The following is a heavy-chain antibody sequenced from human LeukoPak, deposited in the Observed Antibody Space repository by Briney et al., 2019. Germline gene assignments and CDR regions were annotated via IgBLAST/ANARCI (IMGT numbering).Heavy chain of an antibody. Sequence: PGGSLRLSCVASGFTFSGYWMHWVRQAPGKGLVWVSRLNSDGTTINYADSVKGRFTISRDNAKNTVYLQMSGLRDDDTALYCCVRGAGGPRNYVLDYWGQGALVSVSS. CDR1: GFTFSGYW. V-gene: IGHV3-74*01. J-gene: IGHJ4*02. D-gene: IGHD3-10*02. CDR3: VRGAGGPRNYVLDY. CDR2: LNSDGTTI.